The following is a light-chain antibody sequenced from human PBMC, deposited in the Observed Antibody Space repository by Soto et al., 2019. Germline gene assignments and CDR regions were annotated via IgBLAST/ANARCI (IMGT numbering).Light chain of an antibody. CDR1: TGAVTSGYY. CDR2: DTN. Sequence: QAVVTQEPSLTVSPGGTVTLTCTSSTGAVTSGYYPNWFQQKPGQAPRALIYDTNNKHSWTPARFSGSLLGGKAALTLSGVQPEDEAEYYCLLYDDGVRVFGGGTQLTVL. CDR3: LLYDDGVRV. V-gene: IGLV7-43*01. J-gene: IGLJ3*02.